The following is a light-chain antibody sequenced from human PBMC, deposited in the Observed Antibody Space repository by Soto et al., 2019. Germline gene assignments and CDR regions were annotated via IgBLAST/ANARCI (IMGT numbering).Light chain of an antibody. CDR2: DAS. CDR3: HQYAVSPIT. Sequence: EIVLTQSPGTLSLSPGERATLSCRTSQSVSKNYLAWYQQKPGQPPRLLIYDASTRATAFPDRFSGSGAGTDFTLTVSRLEPEDFAVYYCHQYAVSPITFGQGTRLEI. J-gene: IGKJ5*01. CDR1: QSVSKNY. V-gene: IGKV3-20*01.